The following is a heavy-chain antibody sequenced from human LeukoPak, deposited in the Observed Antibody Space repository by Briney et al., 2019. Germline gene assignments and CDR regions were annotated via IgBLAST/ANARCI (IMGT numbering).Heavy chain of an antibody. D-gene: IGHD1-26*01. CDR3: ARDLSGSYYPYFDH. J-gene: IGHJ4*02. CDR2: ISAYNGNT. CDR1: GYTFTSYG. Sequence: GASVKVSCKASGYTFTSYGISWVRQAPGQGLEWMGWISAYNGNTNYAQKLQGRVTMTTATSTAYMELRSLRSDDTAVYYCARDLSGSYYPYFDHWGQGTLVTVSS. V-gene: IGHV1-18*01.